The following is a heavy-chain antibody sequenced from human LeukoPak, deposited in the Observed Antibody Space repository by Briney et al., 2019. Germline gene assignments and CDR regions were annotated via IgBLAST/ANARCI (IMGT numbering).Heavy chain of an antibody. Sequence: VAQSLKKNLEWVSGLHTAGDTYYSGSVKGRFATSRENAKNSFYLQMNNLRAGDTAVYYCARGRCSSSSCYERVNGLDVWGKGTTVTVSS. CDR2: LHTAGDT. D-gene: IGHD2-2*01. J-gene: IGHJ6*04. V-gene: IGHV3-13*04. CDR3: ARGRCSSSSCYERVNGLDV.